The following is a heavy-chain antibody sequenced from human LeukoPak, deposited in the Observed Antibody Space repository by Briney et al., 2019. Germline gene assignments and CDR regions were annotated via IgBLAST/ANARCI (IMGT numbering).Heavy chain of an antibody. CDR2: IKQDGSEK. CDR1: GFTFSSYW. Sequence: GGSLRLSCAASGFTFSSYWMSWVRQAPGKGLEWVANIKQDGSEKYYVDSVKGRFTISRDNSKNTLYLQMNSLRAEDTAVYYCAKDHTAKGIAAAGVFDYWGQGTLVTVSS. CDR3: AKDHTAKGIAAAGVFDY. D-gene: IGHD6-13*01. J-gene: IGHJ4*02. V-gene: IGHV3-7*01.